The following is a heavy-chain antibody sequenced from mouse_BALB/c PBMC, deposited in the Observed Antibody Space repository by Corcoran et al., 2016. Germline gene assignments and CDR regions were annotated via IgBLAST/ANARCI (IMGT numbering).Heavy chain of an antibody. CDR2: INTYTGEP. CDR3: ARYCNYAMDY. J-gene: IGHJ4*01. Sequence: QIQLVQSGPELKKPGETVKISCKASGYTFTNYGMNWVKQAPGKGLKWMGWINTYTGEPTYADDFKGRFAFSLETSASTAYLQINNLKNEDTATYFCARYCNYAMDYWGQGTSVTVSS. CDR1: GYTFTNYG. V-gene: IGHV9-3-1*01.